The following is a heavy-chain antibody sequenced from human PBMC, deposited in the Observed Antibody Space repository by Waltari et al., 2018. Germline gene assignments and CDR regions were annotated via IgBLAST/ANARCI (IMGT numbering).Heavy chain of an antibody. CDR2: INHSGST. Sequence: QVQLQQWGAGLLKPSETLSLTCAVYGGSFSGYYWSWIRQPPGKGLEGIGEINHSGSTNYNPSLKSRVTISVDTSKNQFSLKLSSVTAADTAVYYCAISYGDYVGTDYWGQGTLVTVSS. CDR3: AISYGDYVGTDY. V-gene: IGHV4-34*01. CDR1: GGSFSGYY. J-gene: IGHJ4*02. D-gene: IGHD4-17*01.